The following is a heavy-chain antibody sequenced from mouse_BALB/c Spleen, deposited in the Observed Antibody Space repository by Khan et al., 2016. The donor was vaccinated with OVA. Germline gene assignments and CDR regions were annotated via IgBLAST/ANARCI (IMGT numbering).Heavy chain of an antibody. Sequence: QVRLQQSGAELARPGASVKMSCKASGYTFTTYTIHWVKQRPGQGLEWIGYIIPSNDYTNYNQKFKDRATFTADKSSSTAYMQLSSLTSEDSAVYYCVRERAYYRSDGWFAYWGQGTLVTVSA. CDR3: VRERAYYRSDGWFAY. CDR1: GYTFTTYT. V-gene: IGHV1-4*01. CDR2: IIPSNDYT. J-gene: IGHJ3*01. D-gene: IGHD2-14*01.